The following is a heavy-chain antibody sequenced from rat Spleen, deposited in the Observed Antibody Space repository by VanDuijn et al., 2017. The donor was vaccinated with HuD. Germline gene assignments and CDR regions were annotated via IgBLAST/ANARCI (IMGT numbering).Heavy chain of an antibody. Sequence: EVQLVESGGGLVQPGRSLKLSCVASGFTFSDDWMTWIRQAPGKGLEWVSSISNTGGTSYYPDSVKGRFTISRDNAKSTLYLQMDSLRSEDTATYYCAKGDYGGYSEPDWFAYWGQGTLVTVSS. V-gene: IGHV5-31*01. CDR1: GFTFSDDW. CDR2: ISNTGGTS. J-gene: IGHJ3*01. D-gene: IGHD1-11*01. CDR3: AKGDYGGYSEPDWFAY.